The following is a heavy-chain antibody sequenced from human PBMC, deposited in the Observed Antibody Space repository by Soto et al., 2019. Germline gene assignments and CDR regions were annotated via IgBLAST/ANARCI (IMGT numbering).Heavy chain of an antibody. V-gene: IGHV1-69*02. D-gene: IGHD3-10*01. CDR2: IIPILGIA. CDR3: AGGGAMVRGVSMDV. Sequence: QVQLVQSGAEVKKPGSSVKVSCKASGGTFSSYTISWVRQAPGQGLEWMGRIIPILGIANYAQKFQGRVTIPAAKSTSTAYMELSSLRSEDTAVYYCAGGGAMVRGVSMDVWGKGTTVTVSS. J-gene: IGHJ6*03. CDR1: GGTFSSYT.